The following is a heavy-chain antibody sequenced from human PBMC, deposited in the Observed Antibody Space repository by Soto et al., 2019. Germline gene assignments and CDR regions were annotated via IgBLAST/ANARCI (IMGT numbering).Heavy chain of an antibody. J-gene: IGHJ6*02. Sequence: QVQLAQSGAEVKKPGSSVKVSCKASGGTFSSYAISWVRQAPGQGLEWMGGIIPIFGTANYAQKFQGRVTITADESTSTAYMELSSLRSEDTAVYYCARDITGTTEGDPYYYYGMDVWGQGTTVTVSS. CDR1: GGTFSSYA. CDR3: ARDITGTTEGDPYYYYGMDV. V-gene: IGHV1-69*12. CDR2: IIPIFGTA. D-gene: IGHD1-7*01.